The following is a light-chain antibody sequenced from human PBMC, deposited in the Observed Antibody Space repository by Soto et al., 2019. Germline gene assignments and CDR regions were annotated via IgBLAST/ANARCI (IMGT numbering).Light chain of an antibody. CDR2: DSS. CDR1: QSISYW. Sequence: DIQMTQSPSTLSASVGDRVTITCRATQSISYWLAWYQQKPGKAPNLLIYDSSSLESGVPSRFSGSGSGTEFTLTISRLQPDDFATYFCQQYDSYPLTFGGGTKVEIK. V-gene: IGKV1-5*01. J-gene: IGKJ4*01. CDR3: QQYDSYPLT.